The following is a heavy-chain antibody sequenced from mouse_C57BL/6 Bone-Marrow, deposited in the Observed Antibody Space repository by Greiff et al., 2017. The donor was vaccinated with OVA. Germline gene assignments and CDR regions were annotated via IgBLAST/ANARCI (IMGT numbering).Heavy chain of an antibody. D-gene: IGHD1-1*01. CDR1: GYTFTNNW. Sequence: QVQLQQPGAELVRPGTSVKLSCKASGYTFTNNWMHWVKQRPGQGLEWIGVIAPSDSYINYNQKFKGRATLTVDTSSSTAYMHLSSHTSEDSAVYYCAHYGSRLYLHYWGQGTSFTVSS. CDR3: AHYGSRLYLHY. J-gene: IGHJ2*02. V-gene: IGHV1-59*01. CDR2: IAPSDSYI.